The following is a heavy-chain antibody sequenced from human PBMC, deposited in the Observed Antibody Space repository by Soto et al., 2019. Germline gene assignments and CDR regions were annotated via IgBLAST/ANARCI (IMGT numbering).Heavy chain of an antibody. CDR2: IYHSGST. J-gene: IGHJ5*02. D-gene: IGHD2-2*01. V-gene: IGHV4-30-2*01. Sequence: PSETLSLTCAVSGGSISSGGYSWSWIRQPPGKGLEWIGCIYHSGSTYYNPSPKSRVTISVDRSKNQFSMKLSSVTAADTAVYYCARVPDRWGQGTLVTVSS. CDR3: ARVPDR. CDR1: GGSISSGGYS.